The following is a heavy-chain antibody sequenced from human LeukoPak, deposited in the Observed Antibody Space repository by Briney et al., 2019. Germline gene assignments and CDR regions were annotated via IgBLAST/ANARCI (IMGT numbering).Heavy chain of an antibody. D-gene: IGHD4-23*01. V-gene: IGHV3-53*01. Sequence: GGSLRLSCAASGFTLSAEYMSWVRQAPGRGLEWVSVIYSGGGTYYANYVKGRFTISRDTSKNTLFLQLSSLRAEDTAMYHCARGGPAYGGNHNWFDPWGQGTLVTVSS. J-gene: IGHJ5*02. CDR2: IYSGGGT. CDR3: ARGGPAYGGNHNWFDP. CDR1: GFTLSAEY.